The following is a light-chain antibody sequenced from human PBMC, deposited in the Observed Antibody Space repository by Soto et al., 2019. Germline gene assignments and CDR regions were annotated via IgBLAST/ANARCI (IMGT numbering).Light chain of an antibody. CDR2: GAS. CDR3: QQRSNWPPIT. Sequence: EIVMTQSPATLSVAPGERATLSCRASQNIGTNLAWYQQKPGQPPRLLFFGASTRATGVPARFSGSGSGTEFTLTISSLQSEDFAVYYCQQRSNWPPITFGQGTRLEIK. CDR1: QNIGTN. V-gene: IGKV3-15*01. J-gene: IGKJ5*01.